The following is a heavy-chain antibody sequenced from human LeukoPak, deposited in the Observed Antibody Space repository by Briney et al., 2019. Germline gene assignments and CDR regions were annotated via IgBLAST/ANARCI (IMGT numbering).Heavy chain of an antibody. J-gene: IGHJ2*01. CDR1: GFTFSSYP. Sequence: PGGSLRLSCAASGFTFSSYPMHWVRQAPGKGLEWVALISYDGFNKDYADSVKGRFTISRDNSKNSLYLQINNLRAEDTAVYHCARAKPADFDLWGRGTLVTVSS. CDR3: ARAKPADFDL. V-gene: IGHV3-30*04. CDR2: ISYDGFNK.